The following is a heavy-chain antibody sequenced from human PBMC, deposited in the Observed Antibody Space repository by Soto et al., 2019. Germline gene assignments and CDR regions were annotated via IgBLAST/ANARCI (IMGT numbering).Heavy chain of an antibody. CDR3: ARGLLRMNWFDL. V-gene: IGHV3-21*01. Sequence: GGSLRLSCAASGFTFGPYSMTWVRQAPGKGLEWVSSISSTSTYIYYGDSVKGRFTISRYNANNSLFLQMNSLRAEDTAVYYCARGLLRMNWFDLWGQGTLVTVSS. D-gene: IGHD2-15*01. J-gene: IGHJ5*02. CDR2: ISSTSTYI. CDR1: GFTFGPYS.